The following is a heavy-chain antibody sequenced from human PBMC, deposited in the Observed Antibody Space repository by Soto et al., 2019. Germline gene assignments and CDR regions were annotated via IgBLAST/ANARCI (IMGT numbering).Heavy chain of an antibody. CDR2: FLFGGSL. CDR1: GDSILSTAYF. D-gene: IGHD3-3*01. V-gene: IGHV4-39*01. Sequence: SETLSLTCSVSGDSILSTAYFWCCVRQPPWQGLDWIGNFLFGGSLYYNPSLKGRVTMPVDTSTNQFSLNLNSVTAADTAVYYCVKLPAISATDFYAMDVWGQGTTVTVSS. CDR3: VKLPAISATDFYAMDV. J-gene: IGHJ6*02.